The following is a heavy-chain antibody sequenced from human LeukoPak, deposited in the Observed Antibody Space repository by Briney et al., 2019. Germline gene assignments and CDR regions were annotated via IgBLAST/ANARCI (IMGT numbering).Heavy chain of an antibody. CDR2: ISGSGDDT. Sequence: GGSLRLSCAASGFTFTSYAMSWVRQAPGKGLEWVSIISGSGDDTDYADSVKGRFTISRDNSKNTLYLQMNSLRAEDTAVYYCAKLSSGWYEEYWGQGPLVTVSS. CDR1: GFTFTSYA. CDR3: AKLSSGWYEEY. V-gene: IGHV3-23*01. D-gene: IGHD6-19*01. J-gene: IGHJ4*02.